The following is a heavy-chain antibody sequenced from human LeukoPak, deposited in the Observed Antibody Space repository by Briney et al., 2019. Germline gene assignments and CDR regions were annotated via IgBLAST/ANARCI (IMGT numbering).Heavy chain of an antibody. D-gene: IGHD1-26*01. Sequence: SETLSLTCTVSGGSISSYYWSWIRQPPGKGLEWIGYIYYSGSTNYNPSLKSRVTISIDTSRNQFSMNLNSVTAADTAVYYCARRPRGWFDPWGQGTLVTVSS. CDR3: ARRPRGWFDP. CDR1: GGSISSYY. J-gene: IGHJ5*02. CDR2: IYYSGST. V-gene: IGHV4-59*08.